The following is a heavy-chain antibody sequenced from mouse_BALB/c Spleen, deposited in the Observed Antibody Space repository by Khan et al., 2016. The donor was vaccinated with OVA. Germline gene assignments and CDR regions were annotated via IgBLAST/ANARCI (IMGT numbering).Heavy chain of an antibody. D-gene: IGHD2-10*01. CDR3: ARAYYGNYREAMDY. CDR2: IWGDGST. V-gene: IGHV2-6-7*01. Sequence: QVQLKQSGPGLVAPSQSLSITCTVSGFSLTGYGVNWVRQPPGKGLEWLGMIWGDGSTDYHSALKSRLILSKDNSKSQVFLKINSLQTDDTARYYCARAYYGNYREAMDYWGQGTSVTVSS. CDR1: GFSLTGYG. J-gene: IGHJ4*01.